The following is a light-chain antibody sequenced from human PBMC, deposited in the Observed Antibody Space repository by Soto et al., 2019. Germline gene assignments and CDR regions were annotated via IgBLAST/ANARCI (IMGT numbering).Light chain of an antibody. CDR2: GAS. Sequence: EIVMTQSPATLSVSPGERATLSCRASQSVSSNLAWYQQKPGQAPRLLIYGASTRATGIPARFSGSGSGTEFTLTISSLQSEDFAVYSCQRYNNWPGTFGQGTKVEIK. J-gene: IGKJ1*01. CDR1: QSVSSN. V-gene: IGKV3-15*01. CDR3: QRYNNWPGT.